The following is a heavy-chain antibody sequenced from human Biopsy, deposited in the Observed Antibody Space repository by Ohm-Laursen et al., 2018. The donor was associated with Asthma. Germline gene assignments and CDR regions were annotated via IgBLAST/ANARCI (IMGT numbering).Heavy chain of an antibody. D-gene: IGHD5/OR15-5a*01. Sequence: GSLRLSCAASGFRFSDYGMNWVRQAPGKGLEWVASISSGGGSRDYADSMEGRFTISRENYNMVFLHMNYLRAEDTAIYYCARFSMCTRTACGPYYIYKMDVWGQGTTVTVSS. CDR3: ARFSMCTRTACGPYYIYKMDV. CDR2: ISSGGGSR. J-gene: IGHJ6*02. CDR1: GFRFSDYG. V-gene: IGHV3-23*01.